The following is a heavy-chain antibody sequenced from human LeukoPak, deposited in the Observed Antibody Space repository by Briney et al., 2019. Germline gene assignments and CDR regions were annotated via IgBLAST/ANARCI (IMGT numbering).Heavy chain of an antibody. CDR1: GASISSYS. CDR3: AGDGDIRAGLFDY. V-gene: IGHV4-59*12. D-gene: IGHD2-15*01. J-gene: IGHJ4*02. Sequence: PSETLSLTCTVSGASISSYSWSWIRQPPGKGLEWIGYLYYTGSTNYNPALKSRVTMSVDTSKNQFSLKLSSVTAADTAVYYCAGDGDIRAGLFDYWGQGTLVTVSS. CDR2: LYYTGST.